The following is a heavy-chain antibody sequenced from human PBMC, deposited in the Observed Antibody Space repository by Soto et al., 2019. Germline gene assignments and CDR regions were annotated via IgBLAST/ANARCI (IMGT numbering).Heavy chain of an antibody. CDR2: VTYDGRNA. Sequence: QVQLVESGGGVVQPGTSLRLSCAASGFMFSSYGMFWVRQAPGKGLEWVAVVTYDGRNAYYGESVKGRFTISRDNSNNRLYLHMNSLRVEDTAVYYCGKGKGVTRSGVVYFDYWGLGTALTVSS. J-gene: IGHJ4*02. CDR3: GKGKGVTRSGVVYFDY. V-gene: IGHV3-30*18. D-gene: IGHD3-3*01. CDR1: GFMFSSYG.